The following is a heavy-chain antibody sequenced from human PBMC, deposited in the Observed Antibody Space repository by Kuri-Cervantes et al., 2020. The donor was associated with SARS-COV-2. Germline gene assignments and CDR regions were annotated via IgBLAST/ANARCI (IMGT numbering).Heavy chain of an antibody. CDR3: ARDTGNRRLGIDS. CDR2: ISPIFGTA. D-gene: IGHD7-27*01. Sequence: SVKVSCKASGDTLNHYILNWVRQAPGQGLERMGGISPIFGTAIYAKKFQDRVTITADESTSTAYMELSSLRSDDTAVYYCARDTGNRRLGIDSWGQGTLVTVSS. CDR1: GDTLNHYI. J-gene: IGHJ4*02. V-gene: IGHV1-69*13.